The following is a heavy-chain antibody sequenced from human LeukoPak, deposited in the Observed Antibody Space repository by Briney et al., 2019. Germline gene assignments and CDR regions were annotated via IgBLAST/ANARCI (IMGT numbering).Heavy chain of an antibody. CDR3: ATLPHPGHDYGFQGD. D-gene: IGHD4-17*01. J-gene: IGHJ4*02. V-gene: IGHV3-30*03. CDR1: GFTFSSYG. Sequence: PGRSLRLSCAASGFTFSSYGMPWVRQAPGKGLEWVAVISYDGSNKYYADSVKGRFTISRDNSKNTLYLQMNSLRAEDTAVYYCATLPHPGHDYGFQGDWGQGTLVTVSS. CDR2: ISYDGSNK.